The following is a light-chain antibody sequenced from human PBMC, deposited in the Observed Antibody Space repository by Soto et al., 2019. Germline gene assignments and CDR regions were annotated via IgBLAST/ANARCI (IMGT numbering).Light chain of an antibody. Sequence: DIVMTQSPDSLAVSLGERATINCKSSQSGLYSSNNKNYLAWYQQKPGQPPKLLIYWASTRESGVPDRFSGCGSGTDFTLTISSLQAEDGAVYYCQQYYSTPYTFGQGTKLEIK. V-gene: IGKV4-1*01. CDR1: QSGLYSSNNKNY. J-gene: IGKJ2*01. CDR3: QQYYSTPYT. CDR2: WAS.